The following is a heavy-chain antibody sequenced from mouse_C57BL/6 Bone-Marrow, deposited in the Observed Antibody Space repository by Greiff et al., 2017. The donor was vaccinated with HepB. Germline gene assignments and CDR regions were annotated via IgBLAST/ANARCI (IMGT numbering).Heavy chain of an antibody. V-gene: IGHV1-26*01. J-gene: IGHJ3*01. CDR3: ARSSCGFTVPFAY. CDR2: INPNNGGT. Sequence: VQLQQSGPELVKPGASVKISCKASGYTFTDYYMNWVKQSHGKSLEWIGDINPNNGGTSYNQKFKGKATLTVDKSSSTAYMELRSLTSEDSAVYYCARSSCGFTVPFAYWGQGTLVTVSA. CDR1: GYTFTDYY. D-gene: IGHD1-1*01.